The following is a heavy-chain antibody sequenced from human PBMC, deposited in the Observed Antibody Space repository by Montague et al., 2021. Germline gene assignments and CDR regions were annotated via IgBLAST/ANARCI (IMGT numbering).Heavy chain of an antibody. V-gene: IGHV4-38-2*02. J-gene: IGHJ6*03. CDR3: GRERDGYYYMDI. CDR1: RSLINSDYY. CDR2: VSNGGRN. Sequence: SETLSLTCTVSRSLINSDYYWGWIRQPPGKGLEWMGSVSNGGRNYYNSSLKSRITIVVDTSNNHSSLKLSSATAADTAMCYCGRERDGYYYMDIWGNGTTITVSS.